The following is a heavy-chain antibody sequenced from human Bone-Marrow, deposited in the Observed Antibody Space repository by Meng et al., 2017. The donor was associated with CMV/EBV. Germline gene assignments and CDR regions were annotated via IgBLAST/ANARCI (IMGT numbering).Heavy chain of an antibody. D-gene: IGHD1-26*01. Sequence: SCKASGYTFTSYYMHWVRQAPGKGLDWVAITWYDETKKFYGDSVKGRFTISRDDSKNTVFLQMNSLRAEDTAVYYCVKDLVGAAAGHFDYWGQGTLVTVSS. J-gene: IGHJ4*02. CDR1: GYTFTSYY. V-gene: IGHV3-33*06. CDR3: VKDLVGAAAGHFDY. CDR2: TWYDETKK.